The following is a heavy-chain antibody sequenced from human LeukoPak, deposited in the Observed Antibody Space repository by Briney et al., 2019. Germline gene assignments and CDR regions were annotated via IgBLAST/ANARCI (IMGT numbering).Heavy chain of an antibody. CDR3: ARDGYYYYGMDV. CDR1: GGSISNYY. J-gene: IGHJ6*02. V-gene: IGHV4-59*01. CDR2: IYDGRST. Sequence: SETLSLTCTVSGGSISNYYWSWIRQPPGKGLEWIGYIYDGRSTNYNPSLKSRVTISVDTSKKQFSLKMSSVTAADTAVYYCARDGYYYYGMDVWGQGTTVTVSS.